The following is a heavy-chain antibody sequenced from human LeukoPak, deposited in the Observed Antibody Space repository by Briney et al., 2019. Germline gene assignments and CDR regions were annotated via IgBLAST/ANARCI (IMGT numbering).Heavy chain of an antibody. CDR3: ATYSSLNRREFQY. V-gene: IGHV3-7*01. Sequence: PGGSLRLSCATSGFIFRDYWMGWVRQAPGKGLQWVANIKTDGSEKYYVDSVKGRFTISRDNAKNSLYLQMNSLRAEDTAVYYCATYSSLNRREFQYWGQGTLLTVSS. D-gene: IGHD3-22*01. CDR2: IKTDGSEK. J-gene: IGHJ1*01. CDR1: GFIFRDYW.